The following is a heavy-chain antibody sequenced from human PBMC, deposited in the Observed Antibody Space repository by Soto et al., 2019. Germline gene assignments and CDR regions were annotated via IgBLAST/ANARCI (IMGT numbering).Heavy chain of an antibody. Sequence: GGSLRLSCAASGFTFSSYAMSWVRQAPGKGLEWVSIITSDGRTYYADSVKGRFTISRDNSKYTVYLQMNSLRAEDTAVYYCAKDYSTVTTDPLSVVLFDYWGEGALVTVSS. D-gene: IGHD4-17*01. CDR3: AKDYSTVTTDPLSVVLFDY. CDR1: GFTFSSYA. J-gene: IGHJ4*02. CDR2: ITSDGRT. V-gene: IGHV3-23*01.